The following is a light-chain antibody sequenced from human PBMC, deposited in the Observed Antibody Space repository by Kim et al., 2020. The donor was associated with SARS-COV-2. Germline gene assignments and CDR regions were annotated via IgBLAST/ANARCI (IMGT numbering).Light chain of an antibody. Sequence: GPTVRSTCQGDSLRSYYASWYQQKPGQAPVLVIYGKNNRPSGIPDRFSGSSAGNTASLTITVAQAEDEADYYCNSRDSSGNHLGVFGGGTKLTVL. CDR3: NSRDSSGNHLGV. CDR2: GKN. V-gene: IGLV3-19*01. J-gene: IGLJ2*01. CDR1: SLRSYY.